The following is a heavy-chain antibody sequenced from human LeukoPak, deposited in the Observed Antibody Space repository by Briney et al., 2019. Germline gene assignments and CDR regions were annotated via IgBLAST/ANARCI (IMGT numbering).Heavy chain of an antibody. V-gene: IGHV4-59*01. CDR1: GGSISSYY. J-gene: IGHJ5*02. CDR3: ARRGTVTHGVWFDP. D-gene: IGHD4-17*01. Sequence: SETLSLTCTVSGGSISSYYWSWIRQPPGKGLEWIGYIYYSGSTNYNPSLKSRVTISVDTSKNQFSLKLGSVTAADTAVYYCARRGTVTHGVWFDPWGQGTLVTVSS. CDR2: IYYSGST.